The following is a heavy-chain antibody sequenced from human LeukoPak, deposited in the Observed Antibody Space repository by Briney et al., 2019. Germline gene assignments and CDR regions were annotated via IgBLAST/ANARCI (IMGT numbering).Heavy chain of an antibody. Sequence: ASVEVSCTASGYTFTGYYMHWVRQAPGQGLEWRGWINPNSGGTNYAQKFQGRVTMTRDTSISTAYMELSRLRSDDTAVYYCARFHGNMFSFDYWGQGNLVTVSS. CDR3: ARFHGNMFSFDY. V-gene: IGHV1-2*02. D-gene: IGHD3-10*02. CDR1: GYTFTGYY. CDR2: INPNSGGT. J-gene: IGHJ4*02.